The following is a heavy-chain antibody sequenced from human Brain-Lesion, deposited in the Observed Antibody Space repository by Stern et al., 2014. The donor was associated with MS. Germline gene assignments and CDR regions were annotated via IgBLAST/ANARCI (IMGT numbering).Heavy chain of an antibody. J-gene: IGHJ6*02. V-gene: IGHV1-24*01. CDR2: FDPEDGET. CDR1: GYTLTELS. D-gene: IGHD6-13*01. Sequence: QDQLVQSGAEVKKPGASVKVSCKVSGYTLTELSMHWVRQAPGKGLEWMGSFDPEDGETIYAQKFQGRVTMTEATSTDTAYMELSSLRSEDTAVYYCATGDFRQQLVPGPYYFYGMDVWGQGTTVTVSS. CDR3: ATGDFRQQLVPGPYYFYGMDV.